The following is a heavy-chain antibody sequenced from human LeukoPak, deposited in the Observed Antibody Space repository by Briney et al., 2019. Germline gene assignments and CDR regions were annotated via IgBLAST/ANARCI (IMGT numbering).Heavy chain of an antibody. Sequence: GRSLRLSCAASGFTFSRYAMHWVRQAPGKGLEWVAVISYDGANKHNADSVKGRLSISRDSSKNTLYLQMDSLRPEDTAVYYCAGDQAGSGSNYYYGVDVWGKGTTVTVSS. CDR1: GFTFSRYA. J-gene: IGHJ6*04. V-gene: IGHV3-30*04. CDR3: AGDQAGSGSNYYYGVDV. CDR2: ISYDGANK. D-gene: IGHD6-13*01.